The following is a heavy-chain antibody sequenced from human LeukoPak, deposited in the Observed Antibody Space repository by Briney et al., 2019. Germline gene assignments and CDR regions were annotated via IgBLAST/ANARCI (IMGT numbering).Heavy chain of an antibody. J-gene: IGHJ4*02. Sequence: SETLSLTCAVYGGSFSGYYWSWLRQPPGKGLEWIGEINHSGSTNYNPSLKSRVTISVDTSKNQFSLKLSSVTAADTAVYYCARGGIVDGLVVAAATYFDYWGQGTLVTVSS. V-gene: IGHV4-34*01. CDR2: INHSGST. D-gene: IGHD2-15*01. CDR3: ARGGIVDGLVVAAATYFDY. CDR1: GGSFSGYY.